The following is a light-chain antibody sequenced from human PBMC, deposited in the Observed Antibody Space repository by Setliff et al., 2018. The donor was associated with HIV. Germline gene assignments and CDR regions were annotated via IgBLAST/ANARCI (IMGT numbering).Light chain of an antibody. J-gene: IGLJ3*02. CDR1: SSNIGNNY. CDR2: DNN. V-gene: IGLV1-51*01. Sequence: QSVLAQPPSVSAAPGQKVTISCSGSSSNIGNNYVSWYQQLPRTAPKLLIYDNNVRPSGIPDRFSGSKSGTSTTLAITGLQPGDEADYYCGTWDASLSIWAFGGGTKVTVL. CDR3: GTWDASLSIWA.